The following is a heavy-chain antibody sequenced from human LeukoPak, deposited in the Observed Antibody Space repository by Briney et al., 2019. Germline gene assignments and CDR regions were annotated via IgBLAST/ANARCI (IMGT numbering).Heavy chain of an antibody. V-gene: IGHV3-30*02. Sequence: PGGSLRLSCVASRFTFSSHGMHWVRQAPGKGLEWVAFIRYDGSNKYYADSVKGRFTISRDNAKNSLYLQMNSLRAEDTAVYYCARGRLSKSVRGAFDIWGQGTMVTVSS. J-gene: IGHJ3*02. CDR1: RFTFSSHG. D-gene: IGHD3-10*01. CDR2: IRYDGSNK. CDR3: ARGRLSKSVRGAFDI.